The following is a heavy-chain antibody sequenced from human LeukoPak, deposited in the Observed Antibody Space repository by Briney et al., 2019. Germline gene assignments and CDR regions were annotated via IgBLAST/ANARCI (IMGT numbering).Heavy chain of an antibody. Sequence: PSETLSLTCAVYGGSFSGYYWSWIRQPPGKGLEWIGEINHSGSTNYNPSLKSRVTISVDTSKNQFSLKLSSVTAADTAVYYCARGRVVITIFGVVISHDAFDIWGQGTMVNVSS. D-gene: IGHD3-3*01. CDR2: INHSGST. J-gene: IGHJ3*02. V-gene: IGHV4-34*01. CDR3: ARGRVVITIFGVVISHDAFDI. CDR1: GGSFSGYY.